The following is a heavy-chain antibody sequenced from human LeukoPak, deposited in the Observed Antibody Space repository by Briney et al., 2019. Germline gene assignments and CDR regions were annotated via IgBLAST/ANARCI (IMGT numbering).Heavy chain of an antibody. CDR2: IIPIFGTA. J-gene: IGHJ6*03. CDR1: GGTFSSYA. CDR3: ARGRNIWSGYYTTSTRYYYYMDV. Sequence: ASVKVSCKASGGTFSSYAISWVRQAPGQGLEWMGGIIPIFGTANYAQKSQGRVTITADESTSTAYMELSSLRSEDTAVYYCARGRNIWSGYYTTSTRYYYYMDVWGKGTTVTVSS. D-gene: IGHD3-3*01. V-gene: IGHV1-69*13.